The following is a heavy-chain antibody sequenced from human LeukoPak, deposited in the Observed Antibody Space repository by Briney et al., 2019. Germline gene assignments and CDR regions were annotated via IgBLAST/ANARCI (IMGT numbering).Heavy chain of an antibody. J-gene: IGHJ4*02. CDR2: IDPEDGET. D-gene: IGHD6-19*01. CDR1: GYTFTDYY. Sequence: ASVKVFCKVSGYTFTDYYMHWVQQAPGKGLEWMGLIDPEDGETIYAEKFQGRVTITADTSTDTAYMELSSLRSEDTAVYYCATEEIRQWLVRNDYWGQGTLVTVSS. CDR3: ATEEIRQWLVRNDY. V-gene: IGHV1-69-2*01.